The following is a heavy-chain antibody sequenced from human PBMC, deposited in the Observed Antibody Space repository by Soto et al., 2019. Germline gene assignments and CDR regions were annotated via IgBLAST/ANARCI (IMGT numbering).Heavy chain of an antibody. CDR2: MNPNSGNT. J-gene: IGHJ4*02. Sequence: ASVKVSCKASGYTFTSYDINWVRQATGQGLEWMGWMNPNSGNTGYAQKFQGRVTMTTDTSTSTAYMELRSLRSDDTAVYYCARGLEYCSGGSCYLDYWGQGTLVTVSS. D-gene: IGHD2-15*01. CDR3: ARGLEYCSGGSCYLDY. CDR1: GYTFTSYD. V-gene: IGHV1-8*01.